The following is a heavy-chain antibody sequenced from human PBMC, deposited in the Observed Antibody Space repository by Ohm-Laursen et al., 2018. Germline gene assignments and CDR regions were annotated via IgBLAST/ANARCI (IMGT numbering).Heavy chain of an antibody. CDR3: ARDMSLMVYAPQLSGGYGMDV. D-gene: IGHD2-8*01. CDR2: IYYSGST. J-gene: IGHJ6*02. V-gene: IGHV4-61*01. Sequence: SQTLSPTCTVSGGSVSSGSYYWSWIRQPPGKGLEWIGYIYYSGSTNYNPSLKSRVTMSVDTSKNQFSLKLSSVTAADTAVYYCARDMSLMVYAPQLSGGYGMDVWGQGTTVTVSS. CDR1: GGSVSSGSYY.